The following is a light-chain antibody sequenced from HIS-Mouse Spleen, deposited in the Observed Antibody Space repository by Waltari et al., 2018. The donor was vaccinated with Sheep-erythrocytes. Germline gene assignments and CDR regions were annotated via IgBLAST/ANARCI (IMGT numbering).Light chain of an antibody. CDR3: CSYAGSSTPWV. CDR2: EGS. V-gene: IGLV2-23*01. Sequence: QSALTPPAPVSGSPGQSITIPCTGTTRDFGGYNLFSCYQQHPAKAPKLLIYEGSKRPSGVSNRFSGSKSGNTASLTISGLQAEDEADYYCCSYAGSSTPWVFGGGTKLTVL. J-gene: IGLJ3*02. CDR1: TRDFGGYNL.